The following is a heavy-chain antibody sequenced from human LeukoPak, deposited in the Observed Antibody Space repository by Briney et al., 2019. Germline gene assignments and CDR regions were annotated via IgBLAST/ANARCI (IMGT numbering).Heavy chain of an antibody. Sequence: PGGSLRLSCAASGFNFGSYAMSWVRQAPGKGLEWVSVISGSGGSTYYADSVKGRLTISRDNSKNTLYLQMNSLRAEDTAVYYCAKVGGYSYGFDYWGPGTLVTVPS. J-gene: IGHJ4*02. CDR2: ISGSGGST. D-gene: IGHD5-18*01. CDR1: GFNFGSYA. V-gene: IGHV3-23*01. CDR3: AKVGGYSYGFDY.